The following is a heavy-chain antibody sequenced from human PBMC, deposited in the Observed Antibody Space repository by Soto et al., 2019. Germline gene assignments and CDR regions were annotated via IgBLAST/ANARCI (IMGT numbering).Heavy chain of an antibody. D-gene: IGHD3-10*01. CDR3: ARSTMVRGVTP. Sequence: QVQLVQSGAEVKKPGASVKVSCKASGYTVTSYAMHWVRQAPGQRLEWMGWINAGNGNTKYSQKFQGRVTITRDTSASTAYMELCSLRSEDTAVYYCARSTMVRGVTPWGQGTLVTVSS. CDR2: INAGNGNT. J-gene: IGHJ5*02. V-gene: IGHV1-3*01. CDR1: GYTVTSYA.